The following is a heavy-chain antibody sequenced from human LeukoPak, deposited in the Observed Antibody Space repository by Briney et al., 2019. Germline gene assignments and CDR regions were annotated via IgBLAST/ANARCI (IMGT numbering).Heavy chain of an antibody. D-gene: IGHD2-15*01. CDR1: GGSISSGGYY. CDR3: ARADCSGGSCPFDY. CDR2: IYYSGST. Sequence: SESLSLTCTVSGGSISSGGYYWSWIRQHPGKGLEWIGYIYYSGSTYYNPSLKSRVTISVDTSKNQFSLKLSSVTAADTAVYYCARADCSGGSCPFDYWGQGTLVTVSS. V-gene: IGHV4-31*03. J-gene: IGHJ4*02.